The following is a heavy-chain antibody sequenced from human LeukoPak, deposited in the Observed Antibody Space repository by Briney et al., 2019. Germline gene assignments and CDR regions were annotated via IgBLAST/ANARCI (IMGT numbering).Heavy chain of an antibody. J-gene: IGHJ5*02. CDR3: ARGYHGWFDP. Sequence: SETLSLTCTVSGGSISSSSYYWGWIRQPPGKGLEWIGSIYYSGSTYYTPSLKSRVTISVDTSNNQFSLKLSSVPAADTAVYYCARGYHGWFDPWGQGTLVTVSS. CDR1: GGSISSSSYY. V-gene: IGHV4-39*07. D-gene: IGHD2-15*01. CDR2: IYYSGST.